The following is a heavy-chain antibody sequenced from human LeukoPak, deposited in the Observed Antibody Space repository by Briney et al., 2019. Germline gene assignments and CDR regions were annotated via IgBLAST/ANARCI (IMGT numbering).Heavy chain of an antibody. CDR3: ARAEDYGDYFDAFDI. CDR2: INPNSGGT. CDR1: GYTFTGYY. Sequence: ASVKVSCKASGYTFTGYYMHWVRQAPGQGLEWMGWINPNSGGTNYAQKFQGRVTMTRDTSISTAYMELSRLRSDDTAVYYCARAEDYGDYFDAFDIWGQGTMVAVSS. V-gene: IGHV1-2*02. D-gene: IGHD4-17*01. J-gene: IGHJ3*02.